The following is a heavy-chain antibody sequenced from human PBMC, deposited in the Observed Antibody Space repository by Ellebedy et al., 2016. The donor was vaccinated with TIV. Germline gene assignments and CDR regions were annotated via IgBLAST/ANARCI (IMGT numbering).Heavy chain of an antibody. V-gene: IGHV3-30*02. D-gene: IGHD4-17*01. CDR1: GFSASG. Sequence: PGGSLRLSCVASGFSASGMHWVRQAPGKGLEWVAFIRSDKSAIYYADSARGRFTISRDDSKNTLYLQMNSLRVEDTAVYCCVKGAYPVPTVMAVWGQGTTVTVSS. CDR3: VKGAYPVPTVMAV. CDR2: IRSDKSAI. J-gene: IGHJ6*02.